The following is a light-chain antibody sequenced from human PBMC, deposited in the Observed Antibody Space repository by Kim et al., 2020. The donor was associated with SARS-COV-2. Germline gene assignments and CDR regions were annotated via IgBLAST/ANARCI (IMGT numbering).Light chain of an antibody. J-gene: IGLJ2*01. CDR2: DNK. Sequence: QSVLTQPPSVSAAPGQKVTISCSGSSSNIGNNYVSWYQQLPGTAPRLLIYDNKKRPSGIPDRFSVSKSGTSATLGITGLQTGDEADYYCGTWDSSLSAVVFGGGTQLTVL. CDR1: SSNIGNNY. V-gene: IGLV1-51*01. CDR3: GTWDSSLSAVV.